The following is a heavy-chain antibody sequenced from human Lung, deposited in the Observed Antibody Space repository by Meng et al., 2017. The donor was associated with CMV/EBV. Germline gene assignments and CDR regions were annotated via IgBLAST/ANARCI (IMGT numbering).Heavy chain of an antibody. J-gene: IGHJ6*02. V-gene: IGHV3-21*01. CDR2: ISSSSSYI. Sequence: GGSLRLSCAASGFTFSSYSMNWVRQAPGKGLEWVSSISSSSSYIYYADSVKGRFTISRDNAKNSLYLQMNSLRAEDTAVYYCARDAFYYYYYYGMDVWGQGXTVTVSS. CDR1: GFTFSSYS. D-gene: IGHD3-16*01. CDR3: ARDAFYYYYYYGMDV.